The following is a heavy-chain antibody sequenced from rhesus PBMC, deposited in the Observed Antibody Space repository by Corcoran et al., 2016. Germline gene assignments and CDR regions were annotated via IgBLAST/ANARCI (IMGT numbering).Heavy chain of an antibody. Sequence: QVQLQESGPGLVKPSETLSLTCAVSGASISSYWWSWIRQPPGKGLEWIGEINANSGRPYYSPSLKSRVTISKDASKNQFSLKLSSVTAADTAVYYCARAYCTSTTCYLARLESWGQGVVVTVSS. D-gene: IGHD2-2*01. J-gene: IGHJ6*01. V-gene: IGHV4-80*01. CDR1: GASISSYW. CDR2: INANSGRP. CDR3: ARAYCTSTTCYLARLES.